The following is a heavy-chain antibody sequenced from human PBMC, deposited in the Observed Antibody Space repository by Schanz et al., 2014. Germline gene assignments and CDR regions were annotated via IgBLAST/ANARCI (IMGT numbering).Heavy chain of an antibody. CDR2: ITGSGSGT. J-gene: IGHJ3*01. V-gene: IGHV3-23*01. Sequence: EVQLLESGGTVVQPGGSLRLSCAASGFVFSTFAMNWVRQAPGKGLEWVSAITGSGSGTYYADSVRGRFAISRDNTKNTVYREMNSLRAEDTAVYYCARGREVVAKMFDLWGQGTMVTVSS. CDR1: GFVFSTFA. CDR3: ARGREVVAKMFDL. D-gene: IGHD3-22*01.